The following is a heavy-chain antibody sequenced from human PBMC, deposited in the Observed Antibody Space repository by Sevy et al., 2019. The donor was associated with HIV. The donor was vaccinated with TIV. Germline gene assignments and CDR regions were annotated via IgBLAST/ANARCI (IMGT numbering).Heavy chain of an antibody. CDR3: GKVSIFGVGGFYDY. Sequence: GGSLRISCAASGFSFSTYAMTWVRQAPGKGLEWVSGISGSGTSTYYTDSVKGRFTISRDNSKNTVYLQMNNLRAEDTVVYYCGKVSIFGVGGFYDYRGQGTLVTVSS. D-gene: IGHD3-3*01. CDR1: GFSFSTYA. J-gene: IGHJ4*02. V-gene: IGHV3-23*01. CDR2: ISGSGTST.